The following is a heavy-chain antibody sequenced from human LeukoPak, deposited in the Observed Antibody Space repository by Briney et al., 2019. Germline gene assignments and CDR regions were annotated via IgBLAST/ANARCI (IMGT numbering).Heavy chain of an antibody. Sequence: PGGSLRLSCAASGFTFSSYGMHWVRQAPGKGLEWVAVIWYDGSNKYYADSVKGRFTISRDNAKNSLYLQMNSLRAEDAAVYYCARDKEVPNYGDYGDNDAFDIWGQGTMVTVSS. CDR3: ARDKEVPNYGDYGDNDAFDI. CDR1: GFTFSSYG. V-gene: IGHV3-33*01. CDR2: IWYDGSNK. J-gene: IGHJ3*02. D-gene: IGHD4-17*01.